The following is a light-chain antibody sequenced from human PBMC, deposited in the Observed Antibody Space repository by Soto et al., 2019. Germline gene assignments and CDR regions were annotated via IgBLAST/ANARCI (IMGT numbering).Light chain of an antibody. CDR3: QQYNNSPAYT. CDR1: QSVSSRY. J-gene: IGKJ2*01. V-gene: IGKV3-20*01. CDR2: GAS. Sequence: EIVLTQSPGTLSLSPGERATLSCRASQSVSSRYLAWYQQKPGQAPRLLIYGASNRATGIPDRFSGSGSGTDFTLTISRLEPEDFAVYFCQQYNNSPAYTFGQGTKLEI.